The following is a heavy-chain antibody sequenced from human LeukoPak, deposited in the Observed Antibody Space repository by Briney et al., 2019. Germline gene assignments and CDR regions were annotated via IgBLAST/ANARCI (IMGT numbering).Heavy chain of an antibody. CDR3: ARDPGYYDSSGYSV. CDR1: GGTFSSYA. V-gene: IGHV1-69*13. J-gene: IGHJ4*02. D-gene: IGHD3-22*01. CDR2: IIPIFGTA. Sequence: SVKVSCKASGGTFSSYAISWVRQAPGQGLEWMGGIIPIFGTANYAQKFQGRVTITADESTRTAYMELSSLRSEDTAVYYCARDPGYYDSSGYSVWGQGTLVTVSS.